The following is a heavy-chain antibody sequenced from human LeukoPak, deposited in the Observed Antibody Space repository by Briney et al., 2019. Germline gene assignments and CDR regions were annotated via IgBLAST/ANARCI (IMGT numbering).Heavy chain of an antibody. V-gene: IGHV3-48*01. D-gene: IGHD3-22*01. CDR2: ISSSSSTI. CDR3: ARAPQFSITMIVEHGMDV. CDR1: GFTFSSYS. J-gene: IGHJ6*02. Sequence: GGSLRLSCAASGFTFSSYSMNWVRQAPGKGLEWVSYISSSSSTIYYADSVKGRFTISRDNAKNSLYLQMNSLRAEDTAVYYCARAPQFSITMIVEHGMDVWGQGTTVAVSS.